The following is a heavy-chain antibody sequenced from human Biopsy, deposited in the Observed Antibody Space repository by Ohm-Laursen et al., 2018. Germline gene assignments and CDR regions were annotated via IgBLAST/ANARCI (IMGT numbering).Heavy chain of an antibody. Sequence: SLRLSCAASGFTFSDYYMNWFRRAPGKGLEWIAYIHKDSTTEYYADSVGGRFSISRDNAQKSLYLQMNSLRAEDTAVYYCARGPSGVATIGRGQGTLVTVSS. CDR2: IHKDSTTE. V-gene: IGHV3-11*01. J-gene: IGHJ4*02. D-gene: IGHD5-24*01. CDR3: ARGPSGVATIG. CDR1: GFTFSDYY.